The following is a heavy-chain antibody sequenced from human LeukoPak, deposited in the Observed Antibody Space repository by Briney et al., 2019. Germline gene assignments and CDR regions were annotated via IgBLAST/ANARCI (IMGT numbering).Heavy chain of an antibody. V-gene: IGHV3-48*03. D-gene: IGHD3-22*01. Sequence: PGGSLRLSCAASGFTFSSYEMNWVRQAPGKGLEWVSYINSRGSTKYYADSVKGRFTISRDNAKNSLYLQMNSLRAEDTAAYYCARLPLYYYDSSGYYEADSWGQGTLVTVSS. CDR2: INSRGSTK. CDR1: GFTFSSYE. J-gene: IGHJ4*02. CDR3: ARLPLYYYDSSGYYEADS.